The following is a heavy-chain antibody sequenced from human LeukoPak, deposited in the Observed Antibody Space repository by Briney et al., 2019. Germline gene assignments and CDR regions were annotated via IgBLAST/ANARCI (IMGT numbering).Heavy chain of an antibody. CDR3: AKDPRITTIIALYYFAC. CDR1: GFSFSSDA. Sequence: GGSLRLSCAVSGFSFSSDAMHWVRQAPGKGLEWVAVISYDGSNKYYADSVKGRFAISRDNSKNTLYLQMNSLRAEDTAVYYCAKDPRITTIIALYYFACCGQGTLVTVSS. CDR2: ISYDGSNK. J-gene: IGHJ4*02. D-gene: IGHD3-10*01. V-gene: IGHV3-30*18.